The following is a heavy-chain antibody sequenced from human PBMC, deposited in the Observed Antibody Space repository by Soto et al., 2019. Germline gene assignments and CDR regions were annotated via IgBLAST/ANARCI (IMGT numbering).Heavy chain of an antibody. J-gene: IGHJ5*02. CDR3: ARVGPWVPYYYDSSPYTFENWFDP. V-gene: IGHV4-39*02. CDR1: GGSINSGTYY. Sequence: SETLSLTCTVSGGSINSGTYYWGWIRQPPGKGLEWIGSIYYSGDTYYNPSLRSRVALSIDMTNNHVSLILNSVTAADTAVYYCARVGPWVPYYYDSSPYTFENWFDPWGQGTLVTVSS. CDR2: IYYSGDT. D-gene: IGHD3-22*01.